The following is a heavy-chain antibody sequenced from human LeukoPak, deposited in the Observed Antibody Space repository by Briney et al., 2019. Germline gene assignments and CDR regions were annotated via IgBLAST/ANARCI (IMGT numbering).Heavy chain of an antibody. Sequence: GESLKISCKGSGYSFTSYWIGWVRQMPGKGLEWMGIIYPGDSDTRYSPSFQGQVTISADKSISTAYLQWSSLKASDTAMYYCARLSVAATGTDAFDLWGQGTMVTVSS. CDR1: GYSFTSYW. D-gene: IGHD2-15*01. CDR3: ARLSVAATGTDAFDL. CDR2: IYPGDSDT. V-gene: IGHV5-51*01. J-gene: IGHJ3*01.